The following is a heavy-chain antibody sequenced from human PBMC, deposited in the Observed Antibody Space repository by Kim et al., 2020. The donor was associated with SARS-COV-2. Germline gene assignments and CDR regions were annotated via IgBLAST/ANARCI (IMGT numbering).Heavy chain of an antibody. CDR1: GYTFTSYG. Sequence: ASVKVSCKASGYTFTSYGISWVRQAPGQGLEWMGCISAYNGNTNYAQKLQGRVTMTTDTSTSTAYMELRSLRSDDTAVYYCARARGGDPMGSFQHWGQGTLVTVSS. CDR2: ISAYNGNT. J-gene: IGHJ1*01. V-gene: IGHV1-18*01. D-gene: IGHD2-21*02. CDR3: ARARGGDPMGSFQH.